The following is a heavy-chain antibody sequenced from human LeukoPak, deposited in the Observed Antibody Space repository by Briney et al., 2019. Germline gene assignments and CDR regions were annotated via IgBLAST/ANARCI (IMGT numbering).Heavy chain of an antibody. Sequence: APVTVSCKVSGYTLTELSMHWARQAPGKGLEWMGGFHPEDCETIYAQKFQGRVTMNEDTSTDTAYMELSSLRSEDTAVYYCAIVEAFVVVTAPHVFDIWGQGTMVTVPS. CDR2: FHPEDCET. V-gene: IGHV1-24*01. J-gene: IGHJ3*02. CDR3: AIVEAFVVVTAPHVFDI. CDR1: GYTLTELS. D-gene: IGHD2-21*02.